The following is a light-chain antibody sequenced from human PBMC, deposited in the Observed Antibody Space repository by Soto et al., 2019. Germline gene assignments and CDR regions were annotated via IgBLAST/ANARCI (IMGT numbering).Light chain of an antibody. CDR1: ENINRN. J-gene: IGKJ4*01. CDR2: GAS. Sequence: DIVMAQSPATLSVSPGESATLSCRASENINRNLAWYQQRPGQAPRLLIFGASIRATGFPARFSGSGSGTDFTLTISGLQSEDFAVYYCQQYHDWPPVTFGGGTKVEIK. CDR3: QQYHDWPPVT. V-gene: IGKV3-15*01.